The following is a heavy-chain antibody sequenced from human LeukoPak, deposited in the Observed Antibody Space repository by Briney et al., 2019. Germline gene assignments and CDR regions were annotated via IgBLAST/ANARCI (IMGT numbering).Heavy chain of an antibody. V-gene: IGHV3-23*01. CDR2: ISGSAGST. J-gene: IGHJ4*02. D-gene: IGHD1-26*01. Sequence: GGSLRLSCAASGFTFSSYGMHWVRQAPGKGLEWVSAISGSAGSTSSADSVKGRFTISRDNSKNTLYLQMNSLRTEDTAVYYCAKARDPSYYGWYFEYWGQGTLVTVSS. CDR1: GFTFSSYG. CDR3: AKARDPSYYGWYFEY.